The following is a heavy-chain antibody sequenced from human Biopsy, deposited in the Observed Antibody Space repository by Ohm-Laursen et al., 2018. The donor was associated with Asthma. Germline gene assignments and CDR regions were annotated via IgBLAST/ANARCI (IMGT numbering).Heavy chain of an antibody. D-gene: IGHD2-15*01. V-gene: IGHV4-59*01. CDR3: VGFCSGGNCPDH. Sequence: PSQTLSLTCTVSGVSIRSYYWTWIRQPPGKGLEWIGNIHYSGSTCSNPSLKSRVTISVDTSKKQISLRLSSVIAADTAVYYCVGFCSGGNCPDHWGQGTLVTVSS. CDR2: IHYSGST. J-gene: IGHJ4*02. CDR1: GVSIRSYY.